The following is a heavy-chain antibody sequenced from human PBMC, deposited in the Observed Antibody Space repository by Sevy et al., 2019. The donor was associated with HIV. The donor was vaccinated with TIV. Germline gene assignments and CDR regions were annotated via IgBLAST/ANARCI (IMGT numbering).Heavy chain of an antibody. CDR2: IYHTGST. Sequence: SETLSLTCTVSDDSISSGYYWGWIRQPPGKGLEWIGGIYHTGSTYYNPSLKSRVIISVDTSKNQFALKLSSVTAADTSVYYCSRRTIAARPRDYWGQGALVTFSS. J-gene: IGHJ4*02. CDR3: SRRTIAARPRDY. V-gene: IGHV4-38-2*02. CDR1: DDSISSGYY. D-gene: IGHD6-6*01.